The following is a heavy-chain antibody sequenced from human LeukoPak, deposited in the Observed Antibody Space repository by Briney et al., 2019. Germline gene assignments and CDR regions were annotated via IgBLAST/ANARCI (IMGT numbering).Heavy chain of an antibody. CDR2: ISGSGGGT. Sequence: GGSLRLSCAASGLTFSRYAMSWVRQAPGKGLGWVSTISGSGGGTYNAGSVKGRFTISRDNSQNTLYLQMNSLRAEDTAIYYCAKTGTDDGYSIYFDHWGQRTLVTVSS. D-gene: IGHD5-24*01. V-gene: IGHV3-23*01. J-gene: IGHJ4*02. CDR1: GLTFSRYA. CDR3: AKTGTDDGYSIYFDH.